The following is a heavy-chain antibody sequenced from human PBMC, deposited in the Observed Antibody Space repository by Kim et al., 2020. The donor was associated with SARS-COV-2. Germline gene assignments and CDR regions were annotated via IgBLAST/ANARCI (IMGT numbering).Heavy chain of an antibody. J-gene: IGHJ5*02. D-gene: IGHD3-10*01. CDR1: GGSISSSSYY. V-gene: IGHV4-39*01. CDR3: ARHGQSESPMDDDTYYYGSGSYYSVWFDP. Sequence: SETLSLTCTVSGGSISSSSYYWGWIRQPPGKGLEWIGSIYYSGSTYYNPSLKSRVTISVDTSKNQFSLKLSSVTAADTAVYYCARHGQSESPMDDDTYYYGSGSYYSVWFDPWGQGTLVTVSS. CDR2: IYYSGST.